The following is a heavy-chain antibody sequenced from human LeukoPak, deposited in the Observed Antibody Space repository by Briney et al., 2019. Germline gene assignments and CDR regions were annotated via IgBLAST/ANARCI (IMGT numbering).Heavy chain of an antibody. CDR3: ARGSPLNDYGGNLDY. CDR2: IIPIFGTA. J-gene: IGHJ4*02. CDR1: GGTFSSYA. Sequence: SVKVSCKASGGTFSSYAISWVRQAPGQGLEWMGGIIPIFGTANYAQKFQGRVTITTDESTSTAYMELSSLRSEDTAVYYCARGSPLNDYGGNLDYWGQGTLITVSS. V-gene: IGHV1-69*05. D-gene: IGHD4-23*01.